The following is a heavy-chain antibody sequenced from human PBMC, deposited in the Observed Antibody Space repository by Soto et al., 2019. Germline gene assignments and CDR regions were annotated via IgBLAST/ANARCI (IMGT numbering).Heavy chain of an antibody. J-gene: IGHJ6*02. D-gene: IGHD4-17*01. Sequence: XETLCLTCTVAGCSISSYYWSWIRQPPGRGLEWIGYIYYSGSTNYNPSLKSRVTISVDTSKNQFSLKLSSVTAADTAVYYCARDLHTTTRYYYYYGMDVWGQGTTVTVSS. CDR3: ARDLHTTTRYYYYYGMDV. CDR2: IYYSGST. CDR1: GCSISSYY. V-gene: IGHV4-59*01.